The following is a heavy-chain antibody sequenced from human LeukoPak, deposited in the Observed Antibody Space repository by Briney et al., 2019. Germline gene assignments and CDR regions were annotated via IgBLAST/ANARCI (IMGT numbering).Heavy chain of an antibody. CDR3: AREIVGGFNPGAY. D-gene: IGHD1-14*01. CDR2: IHRSGST. CDR1: PDSTTSNF. Sequence: SETPSLTCTVSPDSTTSNFWSWVRQPPGKGLEWIGEIHRSGSTNYNPSLQSRVTISIDRSKNQIALELSSVTAADTAVCYCAREIVGGFNPGAYWGQGTLVTVSS. J-gene: IGHJ4*02. V-gene: IGHV4-4*02.